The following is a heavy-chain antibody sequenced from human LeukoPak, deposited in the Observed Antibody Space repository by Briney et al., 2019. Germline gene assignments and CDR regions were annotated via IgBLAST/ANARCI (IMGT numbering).Heavy chain of an antibody. CDR3: AKANPEYYYDSSGYYPAGGFQH. V-gene: IGHV3-23*01. CDR2: ISGSGGST. D-gene: IGHD3-22*01. CDR1: GLTLNISA. J-gene: IGHJ1*01. Sequence: GGSLTHSCAASGLTLNISALSWLRQAPGKGLEWVSSISGSGGSTYYPASVKGRFTISRGNSKNAVYLQMNSLRAEDTAVYYCAKANPEYYYDSSGYYPAGGFQHWGQGTLVTVSS.